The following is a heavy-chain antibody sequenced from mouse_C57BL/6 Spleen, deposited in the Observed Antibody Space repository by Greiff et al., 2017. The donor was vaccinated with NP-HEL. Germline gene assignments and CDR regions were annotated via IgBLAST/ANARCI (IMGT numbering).Heavy chain of an antibody. J-gene: IGHJ2*01. CDR3: ARYGGSRFDY. V-gene: IGHV1-82*01. CDR1: GYAFSSSW. D-gene: IGHD1-1*01. CDR2: IYPGDGDT. Sequence: VKVVESGPELVKPGASVKISCKASGYAFSSSWMNWVKQRPGKGLEWIGRIYPGDGDTNYNGKFKGKATLTADKSSSTAYMQLSSLTSEDSAVYFCARYGGSRFDYWGQGTTLTVSS.